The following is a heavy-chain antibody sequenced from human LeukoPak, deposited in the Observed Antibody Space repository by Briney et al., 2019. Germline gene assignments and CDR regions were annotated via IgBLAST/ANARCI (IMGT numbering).Heavy chain of an antibody. CDR1: GGSISSYY. CDR2: IYYSGST. CDR3: ARDPGYYYDSSGYDSYYGMDV. J-gene: IGHJ6*02. V-gene: IGHV4-59*01. D-gene: IGHD3-22*01. Sequence: SETLSLTCTVSGGSISSYYWSWIRQPPGKGLEWIGYIYYSGSTNYNPSLKSRVTISVDTSKNQFSLKLSSVTAADTAVYYCARDPGYYYDSSGYDSYYGMDVWGRGTTVTVSS.